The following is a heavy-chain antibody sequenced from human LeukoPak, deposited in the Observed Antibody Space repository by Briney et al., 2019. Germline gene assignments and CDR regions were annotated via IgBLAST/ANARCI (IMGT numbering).Heavy chain of an antibody. CDR1: GGSISSYD. V-gene: IGHV4-59*01. CDR3: WGTTEGYCRGRSCYSYDCYMDV. D-gene: IGHD2-15*01. Sequence: AETLSLTCTASGGSISSYDWSWIRQPPGKGLEWIGYIYYSGSTNYNPSLKRRVTTSVDTYTNQFFLKLSSVTNADTTVYYCWGTTEGYCRGRSCYSYDCYMDVWGKGTTVTVSS. CDR2: IYYSGST. J-gene: IGHJ6*03.